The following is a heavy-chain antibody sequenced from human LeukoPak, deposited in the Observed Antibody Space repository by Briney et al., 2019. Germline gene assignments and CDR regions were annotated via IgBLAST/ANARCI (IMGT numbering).Heavy chain of an antibody. CDR3: ARGPVTFGGADY. J-gene: IGHJ4*02. CDR1: GYTFTGYY. V-gene: IGHV1-2*02. CDR2: INPNSGGT. D-gene: IGHD3-16*01. Sequence: GASVRVSCKASGYTFTGYYMHWVRRAPGQGLEWMGWINPNSGGTNYAQKFQGRVTMTRDTSISTAYMELSRLRSDDTAVYYCARGPVTFGGADYWGQGTLVTVSS.